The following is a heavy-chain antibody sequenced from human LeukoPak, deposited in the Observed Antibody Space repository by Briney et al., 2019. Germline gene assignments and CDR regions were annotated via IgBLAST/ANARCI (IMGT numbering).Heavy chain of an antibody. CDR3: ARSLYYDSSGYYSHFDY. Sequence: SVKVSCKASGGTFSSYAISWVRQAPGQGLEWMGGIIPIFGTANYAQKFQGRVTITADESTSTAYMELSSLRSEDTAVYYCARSLYYDSSGYYSHFDYWGQGTLVTVSS. CDR1: GGTFSSYA. J-gene: IGHJ4*02. V-gene: IGHV1-69*13. D-gene: IGHD3-22*01. CDR2: IIPIFGTA.